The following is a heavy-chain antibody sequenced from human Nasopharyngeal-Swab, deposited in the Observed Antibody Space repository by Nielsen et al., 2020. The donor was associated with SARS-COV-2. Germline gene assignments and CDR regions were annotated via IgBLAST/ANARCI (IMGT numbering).Heavy chain of an antibody. CDR2: LGVGGGPT. CDR3: ARTDSGSYAAYFDY. D-gene: IGHD1-26*01. Sequence: GGSLRLSCAASGFSFSTHAMTWIRQAPGKGLEWVSSLGVGGGPTYYADSVRGRFTISRDNSKNTLYLQMDSLRPEDTAVYYCARTDSGSYAAYFDYWGQGTQVTVSS. V-gene: IGHV3-23*01. J-gene: IGHJ4*02. CDR1: GFSFSTHA.